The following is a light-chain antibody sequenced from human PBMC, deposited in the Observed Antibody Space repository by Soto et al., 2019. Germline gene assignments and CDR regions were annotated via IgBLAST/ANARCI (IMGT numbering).Light chain of an antibody. V-gene: IGKV3-15*01. CDR2: GAS. J-gene: IGKJ4*01. CDR1: QSVNSD. CDR3: QQYNNWLT. Sequence: EIVLTQSPGTLSLSPGERATLSCRASQSVNSDLVWYQQKPGQAPRLLIYGASTRATGIPARFSGSGSGTEFTLTISSLQSEDFAVYYCQQYNNWLTFGGGTKVDIK.